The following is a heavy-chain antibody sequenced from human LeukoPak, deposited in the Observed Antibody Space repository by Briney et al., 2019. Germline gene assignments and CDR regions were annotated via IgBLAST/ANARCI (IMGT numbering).Heavy chain of an antibody. V-gene: IGHV4-59*08. CDR1: GGSISRYY. D-gene: IGHD6-13*01. Sequence: PSETLSLTCTVSGGSISRYYWSWIRQPPGKGLEWIGNIYYSGSTNYNPSLKSRVTISVDTSKNQFSLKLSSVTVADTAVCYCARPPHSSSSWFDPWGRGTLVTVSS. CDR3: ARPPHSSSSWFDP. CDR2: IYYSGST. J-gene: IGHJ5*02.